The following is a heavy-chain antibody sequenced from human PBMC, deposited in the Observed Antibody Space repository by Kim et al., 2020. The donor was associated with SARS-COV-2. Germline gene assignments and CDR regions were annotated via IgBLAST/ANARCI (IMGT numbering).Heavy chain of an antibody. Sequence: DSVKGRFTISRDNAKNSLYLQMNSLRAEDTAVYYCARDIEGGVATGTFDYWGQGTLVTVSS. CDR3: ARDIEGGVATGTFDY. D-gene: IGHD5-12*01. V-gene: IGHV3-21*01. J-gene: IGHJ4*02.